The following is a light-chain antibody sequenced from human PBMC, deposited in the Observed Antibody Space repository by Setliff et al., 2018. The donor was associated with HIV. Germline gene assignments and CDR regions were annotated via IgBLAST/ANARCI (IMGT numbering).Light chain of an antibody. V-gene: IGLV2-23*02. Sequence: QSALTQPASVSGSPGQSITISCTGTSSDVGSYNLVSWYQQHPGKAPKLMIYEVSKRPSGVSNRFSGSKSGNTASLTISGLQAEDGADYYCCSYAGSSTPYVFGTGTRSPS. CDR1: SSDVGSYNL. CDR3: CSYAGSSTPYV. J-gene: IGLJ1*01. CDR2: EVS.